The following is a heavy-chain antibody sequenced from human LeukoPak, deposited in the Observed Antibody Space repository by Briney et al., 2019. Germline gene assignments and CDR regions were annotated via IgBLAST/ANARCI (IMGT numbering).Heavy chain of an antibody. CDR2: IYYSGRT. V-gene: IGHV4-59*01. J-gene: IGHJ6*03. D-gene: IGHD6-13*01. CDR3: AGVLATAGTLNPGRRRTYYMDV. CDR1: GGSISSYY. Sequence: SETLSLTCTVSGGSISSYYWSWLRQPPGKGLEGIGYIYYSGRTNYNPSLTSRGTISVDTSKNQCSLKLKCVNTGDAAGYYYAGVLATAGTLNPGRRRTYYMDVWGKGTTVTVSS.